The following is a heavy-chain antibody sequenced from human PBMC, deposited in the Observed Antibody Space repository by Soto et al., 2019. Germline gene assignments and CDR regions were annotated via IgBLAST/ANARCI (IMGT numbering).Heavy chain of an antibody. CDR1: GGAVSSGTYY. J-gene: IGHJ5*02. V-gene: IGHV4-61*01. Sequence: SQTRFLTCTVSGGAVSSGTYYWSWVRQPPGKGLEWIGHIYFTGSTNYNPSLKSRVTMSLDTSRNQFSLKLSSVTAADTAVYYCTRGPPRVQWFDPWGLGTLVTVSS. CDR3: TRGPPRVQWFDP. CDR2: IYFTGST.